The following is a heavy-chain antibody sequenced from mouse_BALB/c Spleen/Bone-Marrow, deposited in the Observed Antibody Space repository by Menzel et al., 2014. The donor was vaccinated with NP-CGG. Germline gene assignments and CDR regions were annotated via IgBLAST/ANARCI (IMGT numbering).Heavy chain of an antibody. CDR3: ASGYYGSSPYWYFDV. D-gene: IGHD1-1*01. CDR2: IDPENGNT. CDR1: GFNIKDYY. Sequence: EVHLVESGAELVRPGALVKLSCKASGFNIKDYYMHWVKQRPEQGLEWIGWIDPENGNTIYDPSFQGKASIAADTSSNTADLQLSSLTSEDTAVYYCASGYYGSSPYWYFDVWGAGTTVTVSS. J-gene: IGHJ1*01. V-gene: IGHV14-1*02.